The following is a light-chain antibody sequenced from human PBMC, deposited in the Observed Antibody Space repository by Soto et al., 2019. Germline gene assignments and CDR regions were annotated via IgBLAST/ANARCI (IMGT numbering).Light chain of an antibody. J-gene: IGKJ4*01. Sequence: EVVLTQSPVTLALSPGERATLSCRASQNVDIYVAWYQRRPGQAPRLLIYDASNRATGIPARFSGSGSGTDFTLTISSLEPEDFAVYYCQQRRDWPPLTFGGGTKVEIK. CDR2: DAS. CDR1: QNVDIY. V-gene: IGKV3-11*01. CDR3: QQRRDWPPLT.